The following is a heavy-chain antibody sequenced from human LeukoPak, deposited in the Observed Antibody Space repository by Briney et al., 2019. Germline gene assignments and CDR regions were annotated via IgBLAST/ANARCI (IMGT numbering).Heavy chain of an antibody. D-gene: IGHD2-15*01. V-gene: IGHV1-46*01. J-gene: IGHJ5*02. CDR3: ARGPGIVVVVDNWFDP. Sequence: ASVKVSCKASGYTFTSYYMHCVRQAPGQGLEWMGIINPSGGSTSYAQKFQGRVTMTRDMSTSTVYMELSSLRSEDTAVYYCARGPGIVVVVDNWFDPWGQGTLVTVSS. CDR2: INPSGGST. CDR1: GYTFTSYY.